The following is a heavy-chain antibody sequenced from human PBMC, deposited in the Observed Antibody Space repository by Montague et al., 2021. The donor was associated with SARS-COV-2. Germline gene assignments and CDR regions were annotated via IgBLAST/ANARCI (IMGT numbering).Heavy chain of an antibody. CDR1: GGSVSDYY. D-gene: IGHD3-22*01. CDR2: INHSGST. CDR3: ARGPRITMIVVVITDIWFDP. V-gene: IGHV4-34*01. J-gene: IGHJ5*02. Sequence: SETLSLTCAVYGGSVSDYYWSWIRQPPGKGLEWIGEINHSGSTNYNPSLKSRVTTSVDTSKNQFSLQLTSVTAADTAVCYCARGPRITMIVVVITDIWFDPWGQGTLGTVSS.